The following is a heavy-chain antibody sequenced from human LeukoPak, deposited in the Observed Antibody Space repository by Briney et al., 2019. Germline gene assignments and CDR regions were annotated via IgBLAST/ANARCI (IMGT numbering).Heavy chain of an antibody. CDR3: ARRLPYFDY. J-gene: IGHJ4*02. Sequence: GGSLRLSCAASGFTFSGYSLNWVRQPQGKGLEWVSSISSSSYIYYADSVKGRFTISRDNAKNSLYLQMNSLRAEDTAVYYCARRLPYFDYWGQGTLVTVSS. V-gene: IGHV3-21*01. CDR1: GFTFSGYS. CDR2: ISSSSYI.